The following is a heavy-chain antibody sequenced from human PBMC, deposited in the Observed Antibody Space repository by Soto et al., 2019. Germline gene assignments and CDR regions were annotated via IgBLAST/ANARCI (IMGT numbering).Heavy chain of an antibody. V-gene: IGHV1-8*01. D-gene: IGHD2-21*02. Sequence: ASVKVSCKASGYTFTSYDINWVRQATGQGLEWMGWMNPNSGNTGYAQKFQGRVTMTRNTSISTAYMELSSLRSEDTAVYYCARGRVVVVTDIGYWFDPWGQGTLVTVSS. J-gene: IGHJ5*02. CDR1: GYTFTSYD. CDR3: ARGRVVVVTDIGYWFDP. CDR2: MNPNSGNT.